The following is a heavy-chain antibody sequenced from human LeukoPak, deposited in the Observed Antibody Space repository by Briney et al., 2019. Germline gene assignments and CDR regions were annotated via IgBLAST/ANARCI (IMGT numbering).Heavy chain of an antibody. CDR2: ISWNSGSI. Sequence: PGRSLRLSCAASGFTFDDYAMHWVRQAPGKGLEWVSGISWNSGSIGYADSVKGRFTISRDNAKNSLYLQMNSLRAEDTALYYCAKGTGLRWLDKDNYFDYWGQGTLVTVSS. J-gene: IGHJ4*02. V-gene: IGHV3-9*01. CDR3: AKGTGLRWLDKDNYFDY. D-gene: IGHD5-12*01. CDR1: GFTFDDYA.